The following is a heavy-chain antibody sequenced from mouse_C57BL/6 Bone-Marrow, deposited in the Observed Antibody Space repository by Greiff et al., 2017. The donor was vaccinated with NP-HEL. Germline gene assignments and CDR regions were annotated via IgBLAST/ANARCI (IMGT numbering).Heavy chain of an antibody. D-gene: IGHD2-4*01. CDR2: ISRGGSYT. V-gene: IGHV5-6*01. J-gene: IGHJ3*01. CDR1: GFTFSSYG. CDR3: ASPYEYDVAWGAY. Sequence: EVQLVESGGDLVKPGGSLKLSCAASGFTFSSYGMSWVRQTPDQRLEWVATISRGGSYTYYPDSVKGRFTISRDNAKNTLYLQMSSLKSEDTAMYYCASPYEYDVAWGAYWGQGTLVTVSA.